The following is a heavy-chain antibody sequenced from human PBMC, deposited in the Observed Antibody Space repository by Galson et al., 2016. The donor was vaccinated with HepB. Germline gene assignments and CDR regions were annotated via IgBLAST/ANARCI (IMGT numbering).Heavy chain of an antibody. V-gene: IGHV4-39*01. Sequence: SETLSLTCTVSGGSISGDDYYWSWIRQHPGKGLEWIGNIYYNETTYYNPSLRSRVSISVDTSKSQLSLKLNSVTAADTAVYYCARLGYSAYVLDSWGQGTRVSVSS. CDR3: ARLGYSAYVLDS. CDR1: GGSISGDDYY. CDR2: IYYNETT. D-gene: IGHD5-12*01. J-gene: IGHJ4*02.